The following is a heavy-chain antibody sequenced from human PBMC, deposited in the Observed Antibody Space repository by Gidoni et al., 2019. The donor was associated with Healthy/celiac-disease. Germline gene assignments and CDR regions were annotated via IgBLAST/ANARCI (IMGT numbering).Heavy chain of an antibody. CDR3: AKEGRYYDSSGYYYLC. J-gene: IGHJ4*02. Sequence: EVQLLESGGGLVQPGGSLRLSCAASGFTFSSYARSWVRQAPGKGLEWVSAISGSGGSTYYADSVKGRFTISRDNSKNTLYLQMNSLRAEDTAVYYCAKEGRYYDSSGYYYLCWGQGTLVTVSS. V-gene: IGHV3-23*01. D-gene: IGHD3-22*01. CDR2: ISGSGGST. CDR1: GFTFSSYA.